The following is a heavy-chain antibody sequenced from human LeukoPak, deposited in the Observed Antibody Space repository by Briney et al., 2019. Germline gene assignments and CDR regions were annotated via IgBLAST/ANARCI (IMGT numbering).Heavy chain of an antibody. Sequence: KVSCKASGYTFTSYGISWVRQAPGQGLEWMGIIYPGDSDTRYSPSFQGQVTISADKSISTAYLQWSSLKASDTAMYYCARLQKTHDYGDYWGQGTLVTVSS. J-gene: IGHJ4*02. CDR3: ARLQKTHDYGDY. CDR1: GYTFTSYG. D-gene: IGHD1-1*01. V-gene: IGHV5-51*01. CDR2: IYPGDSDT.